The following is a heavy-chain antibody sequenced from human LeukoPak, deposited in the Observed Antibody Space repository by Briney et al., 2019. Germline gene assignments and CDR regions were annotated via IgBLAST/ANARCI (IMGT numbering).Heavy chain of an antibody. J-gene: IGHJ4*02. V-gene: IGHV1-8*02. CDR3: ARGPGYDW. CDR1: GYTFTGYY. Sequence: GASVTVSCKASGYTFTGYYMHWVRQATGQGLEWMGWMNPNSGNTGYAQKFQGRVTMTRNTSISTAYMELSSLRSEDTAVYYCARGPGYDWGGQGTLVTVSS. CDR2: MNPNSGNT. D-gene: IGHD5-12*01.